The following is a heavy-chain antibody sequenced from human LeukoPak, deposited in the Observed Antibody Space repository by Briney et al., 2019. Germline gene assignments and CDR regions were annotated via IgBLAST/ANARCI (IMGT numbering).Heavy chain of an antibody. CDR2: ISSSSSYI. CDR1: GFTFSSYS. J-gene: IGHJ4*02. V-gene: IGHV3-21*04. CDR3: AKAVGGSYYYFDY. Sequence: GGSLRLSCAASGFTFSSYSMNWVRQAPGKGLEWVSSISSSSSYIYYADSVKGRFTISRDNAKNSLYLQMNSLRAEDMALYYCAKAVGGSYYYFDYWGQGTLVTVSS. D-gene: IGHD1-26*01.